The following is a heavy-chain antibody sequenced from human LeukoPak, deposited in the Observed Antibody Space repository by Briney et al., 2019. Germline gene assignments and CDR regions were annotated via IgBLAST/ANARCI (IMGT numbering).Heavy chain of an antibody. CDR1: GFXFSSYA. CDR3: APVILPAVTS. Sequence: GGSLRLSCAASGFXFSSYAMNWVRQAPGKGREWLSFIRRSGETTYYADAVKGRSTISRDNSKNALSLEMNSLRAEDTAVYYCAPVILPAVTSWGQGTLVTVSS. V-gene: IGHV3-23*01. CDR2: IRRSGETT. D-gene: IGHD2-2*01. J-gene: IGHJ4*02.